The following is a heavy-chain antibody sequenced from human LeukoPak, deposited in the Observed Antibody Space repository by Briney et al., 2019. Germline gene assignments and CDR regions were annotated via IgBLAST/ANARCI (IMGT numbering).Heavy chain of an antibody. V-gene: IGHV3-53*01. CDR3: AKDVRHSGLYYFDY. J-gene: IGHJ4*02. CDR1: GFTVSSNY. CDR2: IYSGGST. D-gene: IGHD3-10*01. Sequence: GGSLRLSCAASGFTVSSNYMSWVRQAPGKGLEWVSVIYSGGSTYYADSVKGRFTISRDNSKNTLYLQMNSLRAEDTAVYYCAKDVRHSGLYYFDYWGQGTLVTVSS.